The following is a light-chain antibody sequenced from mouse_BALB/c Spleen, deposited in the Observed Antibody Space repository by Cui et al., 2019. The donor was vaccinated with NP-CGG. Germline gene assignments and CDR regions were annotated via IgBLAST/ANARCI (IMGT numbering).Light chain of an antibody. J-gene: IGLJ1*01. CDR3: ALWYSNHWV. V-gene: IGLV1*01. Sequence: QAVVTQESALTTSPGETVTPTCRSSTVAVTTSNYANWVQEKPDHLFTGIIGGTNNRAPGVPARFSGSLIGDKAALTITGAQTKDEAIYFCALWYSNHWVFGGGTKLTVL. CDR2: GTN. CDR1: TVAVTTSNY.